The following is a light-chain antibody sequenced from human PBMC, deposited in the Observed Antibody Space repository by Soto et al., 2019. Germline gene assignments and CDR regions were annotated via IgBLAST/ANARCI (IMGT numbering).Light chain of an antibody. CDR3: EPYGGSVLGT. V-gene: IGKV3-20*01. Sequence: EILLTQSPGTLSLSPGERATLSCRASQSVINNYLAWYQQKPGQAPRLLIYDGSSRVTGIPDRFSVSGSWTDFTLTISKLEPEDVAVYYCEPYGGSVLGTFGGGTKVEI. J-gene: IGKJ4*01. CDR1: QSVINNY. CDR2: DGS.